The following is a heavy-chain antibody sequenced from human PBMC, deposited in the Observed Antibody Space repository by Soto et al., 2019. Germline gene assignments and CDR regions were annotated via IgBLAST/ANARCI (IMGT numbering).Heavy chain of an antibody. CDR1: GFTFSSYA. CDR2: ISGSGGST. V-gene: IGHV3-23*01. D-gene: IGHD3-10*01. J-gene: IGHJ6*04. Sequence: EVQLLESGGGLVQPGGSLRLSCAASGFTFSSYAMSWVRQSPGKGLEWVSAISGSGGSTYYADSVKGRFTTSRGHSKNMQYRYMNSLTAEDTAVYYCSRSRVYYSMDVWGKGTKVTVSS. CDR3: SRSRVYYSMDV.